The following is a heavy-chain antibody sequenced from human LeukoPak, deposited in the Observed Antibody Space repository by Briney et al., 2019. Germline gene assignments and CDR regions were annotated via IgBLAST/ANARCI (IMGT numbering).Heavy chain of an antibody. Sequence: GGSLRLSCAASGFTFSSYEMNWVRQAPGKGLEWVSYISSSGSTIYYADSVKGRFTISRDNAKNSLYLQMNSLRAEDTAVYYCARGGGSWPLPFDYWGQGTLVTVSS. D-gene: IGHD6-13*01. V-gene: IGHV3-48*03. J-gene: IGHJ4*02. CDR2: ISSSGSTI. CDR3: ARGGGSWPLPFDY. CDR1: GFTFSSYE.